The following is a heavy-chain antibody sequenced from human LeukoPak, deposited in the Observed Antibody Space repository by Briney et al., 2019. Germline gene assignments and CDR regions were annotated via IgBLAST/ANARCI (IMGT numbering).Heavy chain of an antibody. Sequence: PSETLSLTCAVNGGSLSGLSWNWIRQSPGEGLEWIGEINENGRTDYNPSLKNRVTISVDTSKNQFSLKLTSVTAADTAVYYCARGSLRVAARLGYWGQGTLVTVSS. CDR3: ARGSLRVAARLGY. CDR2: INENGRT. J-gene: IGHJ4*02. D-gene: IGHD6-6*01. CDR1: GGSLSGLS. V-gene: IGHV4-34*01.